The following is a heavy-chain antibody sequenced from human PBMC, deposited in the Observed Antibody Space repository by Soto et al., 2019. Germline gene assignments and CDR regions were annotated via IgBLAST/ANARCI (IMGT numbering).Heavy chain of an antibody. CDR2: IIPFSGTA. V-gene: IGHV1-69*01. CDR3: ARSQGSSTSLEIYYYYYYGMDV. CDR1: GGTFSSYA. Sequence: QVQLVQSGAEVKKPGSSVKVSCKASGGTFSSYAISWLGRAPGQGVNGWGGIIPFSGTANYAQKFQGRVTITADESTSTAYMELSSLRSEDTAVYYCARSQGSSTSLEIYYYYYYGMDVWGQGTTVTVSS. J-gene: IGHJ6*02. D-gene: IGHD2-2*01.